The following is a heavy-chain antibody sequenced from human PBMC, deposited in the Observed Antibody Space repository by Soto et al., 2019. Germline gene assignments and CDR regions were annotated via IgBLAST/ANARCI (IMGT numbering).Heavy chain of an antibody. CDR3: ARKRGWRDAFDI. CDR2: IKQDGTEE. Sequence: PGGSLRLSCATSGFTFSSYSMSWVRQAPGKGLEWVANIKQDGTEEYSVDSVKGRFIISRDNAQNSMYLQMNSLRAEDTALYYCARKRGWRDAFDIWGQGTMVTVSS. CDR1: GFTFSSYS. J-gene: IGHJ3*02. D-gene: IGHD2-15*01. V-gene: IGHV3-7*01.